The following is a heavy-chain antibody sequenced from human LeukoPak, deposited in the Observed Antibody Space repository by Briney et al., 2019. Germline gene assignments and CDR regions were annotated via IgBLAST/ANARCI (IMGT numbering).Heavy chain of an antibody. Sequence: HAGGSLRLSCAASGFTFSSYRMNWVRQAPGKGLEWVSYISSSSTSIYYADSVKGRFTISRDNAQNSLFLQMSSLRDEDTAVYYCASDYYYDTSGYWGPYFDYWGQGTLVTVSS. J-gene: IGHJ4*02. CDR2: ISSSSTSI. CDR3: ASDYYYDTSGYWGPYFDY. V-gene: IGHV3-48*02. D-gene: IGHD3-22*01. CDR1: GFTFSSYR.